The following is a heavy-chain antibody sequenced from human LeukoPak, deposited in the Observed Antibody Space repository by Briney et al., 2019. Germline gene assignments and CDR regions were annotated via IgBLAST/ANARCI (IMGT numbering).Heavy chain of an antibody. J-gene: IGHJ6*02. CDR3: ASHQTDSSSSTWYYGMDV. CDR1: GGSITNYY. V-gene: IGHV4-59*08. D-gene: IGHD6-13*01. Sequence: SETLSLTCTVSGGSITNYYWSWIRQPPGKGLEWIGYIYYSGGTNYNPSLKSRVTISVDTSKNQFSLKLSSVTAADTAVYYCASHQTDSSSSTWYYGMDVWGQGTTVTVSS. CDR2: IYYSGGT.